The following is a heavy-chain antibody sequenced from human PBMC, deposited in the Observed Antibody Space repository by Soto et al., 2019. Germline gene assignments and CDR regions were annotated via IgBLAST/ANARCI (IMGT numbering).Heavy chain of an antibody. V-gene: IGHV1-69*01. D-gene: IGHD2-15*01. CDR3: ARDGYCSGGSCTNWFDP. J-gene: IGHJ5*02. Sequence: QVQLVQSGAEVKKPGSSVKVSCKASGGTFSSYAISWVRQAPGQGLEWMGGISPIFGTANYAQKFQGRVTITADESTSTAYMELSSLRSEDTAVYYCARDGYCSGGSCTNWFDPWGQGTLVTVSS. CDR1: GGTFSSYA. CDR2: ISPIFGTA.